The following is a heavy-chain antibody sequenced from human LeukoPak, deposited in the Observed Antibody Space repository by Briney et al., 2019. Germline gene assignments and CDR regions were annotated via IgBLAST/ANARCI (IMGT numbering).Heavy chain of an antibody. V-gene: IGHV4-4*09. CDR2: IYTSGST. D-gene: IGHD1-26*01. CDR3: ARRVGEVGATIKDDAFDI. CDR1: GGSISSYY. Sequence: SETLSLTCTVSGGSISSYYWSWIRQPPGKGLEWIGCIYTSGSTNYNPSLKSRVTISVDTSKNQFSLKLSSVTAADTAVYYCARRVGEVGATIKDDAFDIWGQGTMVTVSS. J-gene: IGHJ3*02.